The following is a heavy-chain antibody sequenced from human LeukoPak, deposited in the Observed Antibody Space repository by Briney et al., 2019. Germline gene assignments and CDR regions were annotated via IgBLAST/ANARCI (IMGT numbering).Heavy chain of an antibody. D-gene: IGHD1-1*01. Sequence: GGSLRLSSAASEFIFNRSWMNWVRQAPGKGLEWVANMDPSGSHKRYVDSVKGRFTISKDNPGTSLYLDMYGLRAEDTAIYYCAIWTSGNYWGQGTLVTVSS. J-gene: IGHJ4*02. V-gene: IGHV3-7*01. CDR3: AIWTSGNY. CDR1: EFIFNRSW. CDR2: MDPSGSHK.